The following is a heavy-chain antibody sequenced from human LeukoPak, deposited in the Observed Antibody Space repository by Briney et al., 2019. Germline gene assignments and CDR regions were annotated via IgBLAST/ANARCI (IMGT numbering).Heavy chain of an antibody. V-gene: IGHV4-59*01. Sequence: SETLSLTCTVSGGSISSYYWSWIRQPPGKGLEWIGYIYYSGSTNYNPPPKSRVTISVDTSKNQFSLKLTSVTAADTAVYYCARDPGTMYYFDYWGQGTLVSVSS. J-gene: IGHJ4*02. CDR2: IYYSGST. CDR3: ARDPGTMYYFDY. D-gene: IGHD1-1*01. CDR1: GGSISSYY.